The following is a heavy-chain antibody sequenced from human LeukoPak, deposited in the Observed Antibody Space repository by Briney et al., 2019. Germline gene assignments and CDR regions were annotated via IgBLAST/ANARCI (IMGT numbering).Heavy chain of an antibody. Sequence: GGSLTLSCAASGFTFNNYWMSWVRQAPGKGLECVANIKQDGSEKYYVDSVKGRFTISRDNAKNSVYLQMNNLRAEDTAVYYCVRDPVGNYGSGTYPPSWGQGTLVTVSS. CDR2: IKQDGSEK. CDR1: GFTFNNYW. V-gene: IGHV3-7*01. D-gene: IGHD3-10*01. CDR3: VRDPVGNYGSGTYPPS. J-gene: IGHJ4*02.